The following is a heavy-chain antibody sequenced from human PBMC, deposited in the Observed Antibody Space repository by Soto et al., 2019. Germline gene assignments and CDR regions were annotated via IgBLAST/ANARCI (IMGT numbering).Heavy chain of an antibody. J-gene: IGHJ4*02. D-gene: IGHD2-21*02. Sequence: QVQLVQSGAEVKKPGSSVKVSCKASGGTFISYAISWVRQAPGQGLEWMGGIIPIFGTSNYAQKVQGRVTITADETTSTAYMELSILRSEDTAVYYCARGGEYCGGDCYRYYFDYWGQGTLVTVSS. CDR2: IIPIFGTS. CDR3: ARGGEYCGGDCYRYYFDY. V-gene: IGHV1-69*12. CDR1: GGTFISYA.